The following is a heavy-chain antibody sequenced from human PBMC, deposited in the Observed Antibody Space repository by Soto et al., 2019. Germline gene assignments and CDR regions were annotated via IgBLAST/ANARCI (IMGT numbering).Heavy chain of an antibody. V-gene: IGHV3-15*01. D-gene: IGHD6-6*01. CDR2: IKSKTDGGTT. CDR3: ATDVPINKL. J-gene: IGHJ4*02. CDR1: RFAFSNAW. Sequence: EVQLVESGGDLVKPGGSLRLSCAASRFAFSNAWMSWVRQAPGKGLEWVGRIKSKTDGGTTDYAAPVKGRFAISRDDSKNAVYLQMNSLKTDDTAVYYCATDVPINKLWGQGTLVTVST.